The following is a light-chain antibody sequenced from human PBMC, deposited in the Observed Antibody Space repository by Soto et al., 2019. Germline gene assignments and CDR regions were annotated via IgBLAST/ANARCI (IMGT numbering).Light chain of an antibody. CDR1: QSVSNN. V-gene: IGKV3-15*01. J-gene: IGKJ1*01. CDR2: GAS. Sequence: VMTQAPATLSVSPGERATLSCRASQSVSNNYLAWYQQKPGQAPRLLIYGASNRATGIPARFSGSGSGTEFTLTISSLQSEDFAVYYCQHYNNWPPWTFGQGTKVDIK. CDR3: QHYNNWPPWT.